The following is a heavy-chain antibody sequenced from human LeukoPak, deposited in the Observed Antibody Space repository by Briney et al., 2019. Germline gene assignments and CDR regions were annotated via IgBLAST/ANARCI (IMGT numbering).Heavy chain of an antibody. CDR2: ISAYNGNT. D-gene: IGHD2-15*01. Sequence: GASVKVSCKASGYTFTSYGISWVRQAPGQGLEWMGWISAYNGNTNYAQKLQGRVTMTTDTSTSTAYMELRSLRSDDTAVYYCARGLGYCSGGSCYLHAFDIWGQGTMVTVSS. CDR1: GYTFTSYG. J-gene: IGHJ3*02. CDR3: ARGLGYCSGGSCYLHAFDI. V-gene: IGHV1-18*01.